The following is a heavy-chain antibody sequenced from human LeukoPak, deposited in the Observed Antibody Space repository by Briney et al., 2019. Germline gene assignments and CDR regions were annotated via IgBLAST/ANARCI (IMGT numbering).Heavy chain of an antibody. V-gene: IGHV4-34*01. CDR1: GGSFSGYY. J-gene: IGHJ4*02. CDR3: ARLNRRYCSGGSCYSYYFDY. Sequence: PSETLSLTCAVYGGSFSGYYWRWIRQPPGKGLEWIGEIHHSGSTNYNPSLKSRVTISVDTSKNQFSLKLSSVTAVDTAVYYCARLNRRYCSGGSCYSYYFDYWGQGTLVTVSS. CDR2: IHHSGST. D-gene: IGHD2-15*01.